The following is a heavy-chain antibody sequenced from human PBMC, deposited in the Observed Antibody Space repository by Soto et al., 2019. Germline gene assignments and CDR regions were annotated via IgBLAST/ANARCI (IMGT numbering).Heavy chain of an antibody. D-gene: IGHD3-22*01. V-gene: IGHV3-48*02. CDR3: ARKNTYYYDSSGRMDV. Sequence: EVQLVESGGGLVQPGGSLRLSCAASGLTFSSYSMNWVRQAPGKGLEWVSYISSSSSTIYYADSVKGRFTISRDNAKNSLYLQMNSLRDEDTAVYYCARKNTYYYDSSGRMDVWGQGTTVTVSS. J-gene: IGHJ6*02. CDR1: GLTFSSYS. CDR2: ISSSSSTI.